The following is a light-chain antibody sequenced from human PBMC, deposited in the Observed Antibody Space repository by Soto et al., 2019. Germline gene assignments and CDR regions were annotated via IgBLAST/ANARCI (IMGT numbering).Light chain of an antibody. V-gene: IGLV1-44*01. J-gene: IGLJ3*02. Sequence: QSVLTQPPSASGTPGQTVTISCSGSGSNIGENAVNWYQHLPGTAPQLLIYSNALRPSGVPHRFSGSKSGTAGSLAISGLRSEDEAHYYCAAWDDSLKAMLFGGGTKLTVL. CDR3: AAWDDSLKAML. CDR2: SNA. CDR1: GSNIGENA.